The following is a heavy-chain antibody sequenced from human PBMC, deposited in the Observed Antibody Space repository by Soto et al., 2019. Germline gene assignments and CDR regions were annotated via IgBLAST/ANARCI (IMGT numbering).Heavy chain of an antibody. CDR3: ARAPGGYHSNWFDP. J-gene: IGHJ5*02. V-gene: IGHV4-34*01. CDR1: GGSFSGYY. Sequence: SETLSLTCAVYGGSFSGYYWSWIRQPPGKGLEWIGEINHSGSNNYNPSLKSRVTISVDTSKNQFSLKLSSVTAADTAVYYCARAPGGYHSNWFDPWGQGTLVTVSS. CDR2: INHSGSN. D-gene: IGHD5-18*01.